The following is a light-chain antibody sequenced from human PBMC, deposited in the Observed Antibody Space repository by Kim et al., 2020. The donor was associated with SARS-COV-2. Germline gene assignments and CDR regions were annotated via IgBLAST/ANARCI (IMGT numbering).Light chain of an antibody. CDR2: DVI. CDR1: SSDVGGYNY. Sequence: QSALTQPASVSGSPGQSITISCTGTSSDVGGYNYVSWYQQHPGKAPKLMIYDVIDRPSGVSERFSGSKSGNTASLTISGLQAEDEADYYCCSYTSSNTRVFGTGTKVTVL. J-gene: IGLJ1*01. CDR3: CSYTSSNTRV. V-gene: IGLV2-14*03.